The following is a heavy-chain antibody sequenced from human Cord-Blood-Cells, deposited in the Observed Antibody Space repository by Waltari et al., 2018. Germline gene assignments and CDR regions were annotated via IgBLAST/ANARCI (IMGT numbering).Heavy chain of an antibody. CDR1: GGSISSSSYY. J-gene: IGHJ4*02. D-gene: IGHD3-22*01. CDR2: IYYSGST. Sequence: QLQLQESGPGLVKPSETLSLTCTVSGGSISSSSYYWGWIHQPPGKGLEWIGSIYYSGSTYYNPSLKSRVTISVDTSKNQFSLKLSSVTAADTAVYYCARLTYDSSGYFIDYWGQGTLVTVSS. V-gene: IGHV4-39*01. CDR3: ARLTYDSSGYFIDY.